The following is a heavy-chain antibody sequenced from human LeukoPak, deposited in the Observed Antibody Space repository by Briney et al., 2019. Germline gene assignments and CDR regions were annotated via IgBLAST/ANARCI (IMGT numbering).Heavy chain of an antibody. CDR3: ANLPPKTMIGPPSAFDI. J-gene: IGHJ3*02. D-gene: IGHD3-22*01. CDR2: IRGSGGST. Sequence: PGGSLRLACAAYGFTFSSYAMSWVRQAPGKGREWVSEIRGSGGSTYYADSVKGRFTISRDNSKNTLYLQMNSLRAEDTAVYYCANLPPKTMIGPPSAFDIWGQGTMVTVSS. V-gene: IGHV3-23*01. CDR1: GFTFSSYA.